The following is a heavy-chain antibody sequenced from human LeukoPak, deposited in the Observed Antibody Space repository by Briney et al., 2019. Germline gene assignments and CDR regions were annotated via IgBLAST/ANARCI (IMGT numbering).Heavy chain of an antibody. D-gene: IGHD2-15*01. CDR2: IRYDGSNK. V-gene: IGHV3-30*02. CDR3: AKDPRSASGWYFDL. Sequence: PGGSLRLSCAASGFTFSSYGMHWVRQAPGKGLEWVAFIRYDGSNKYYADSVKGRFTISRDNSKDTLYLHMNSLRGEDTAVYFCAKDPRSASGWYFDLWGRGALVTVSS. J-gene: IGHJ2*01. CDR1: GFTFSSYG.